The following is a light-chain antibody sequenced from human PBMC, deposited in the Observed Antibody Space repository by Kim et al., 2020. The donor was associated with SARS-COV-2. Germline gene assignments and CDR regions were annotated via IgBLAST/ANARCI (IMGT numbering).Light chain of an antibody. CDR2: KAS. J-gene: IGKJ2*01. CDR3: QQYNRPSYT. V-gene: IGKV1-5*03. Sequence: ASVGDRVTITCRASENIYGWMAWYQQRPGKAPNLLIYKASTLESGVPSRFSGGGSAAEFTLTISSLQPDDSATYYCQQYNRPSYTFGQGTKVDIK. CDR1: ENIYGW.